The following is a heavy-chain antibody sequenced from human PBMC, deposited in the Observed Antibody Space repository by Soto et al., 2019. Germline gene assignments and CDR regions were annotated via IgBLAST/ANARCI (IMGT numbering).Heavy chain of an antibody. Sequence: SVKVSCKASGGTFSSYSISWVRQAPGQGLEWMGGIIPIFGTANYAQKFQGRVTITADESTSTAYMELSSLRSEDTAVYYCAAGYCSSTSCYNPPLGYYYYYGMDVWGQGTTVTVSS. V-gene: IGHV1-69*13. J-gene: IGHJ6*02. CDR3: AAGYCSSTSCYNPPLGYYYYYGMDV. CDR1: GGTFSSYS. CDR2: IIPIFGTA. D-gene: IGHD2-2*02.